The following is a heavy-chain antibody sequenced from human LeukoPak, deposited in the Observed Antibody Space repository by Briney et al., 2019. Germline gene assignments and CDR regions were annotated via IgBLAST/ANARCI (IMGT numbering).Heavy chain of an antibody. CDR3: AKQIPSTRDWYFDL. CDR1: GGSISSHY. Sequence: SETLSLTCTVSGGSISSHYWSWIRQPPGKGLEWIGYAHYSGNTNYNPSLKSRVTISVDTSKSQVSLKLRSVTAADTAVYYCAKQIPSTRDWYFDLWGRGTLVTVSS. V-gene: IGHV4-59*11. D-gene: IGHD2-2*01. J-gene: IGHJ2*01. CDR2: AHYSGNT.